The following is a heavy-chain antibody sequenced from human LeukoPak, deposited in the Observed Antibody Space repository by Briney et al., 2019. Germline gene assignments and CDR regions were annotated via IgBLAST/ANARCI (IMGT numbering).Heavy chain of an antibody. V-gene: IGHV3-9*01. J-gene: IGHJ6*03. Sequence: GGSLRLSCAASGFSFADATMHWVRPVPGKGLEWVSGINWNSGTMGYADSVKGRFTVSRDNAKNSLYPQMNSLKTEDTALYYCAKDPYMDVWGKGTTVTVSS. CDR2: INWNSGTM. CDR1: GFSFADAT. CDR3: AKDPYMDV.